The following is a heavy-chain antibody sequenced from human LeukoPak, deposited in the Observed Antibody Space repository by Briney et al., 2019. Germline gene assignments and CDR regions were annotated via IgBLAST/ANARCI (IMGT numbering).Heavy chain of an antibody. CDR1: GFTFDDYA. J-gene: IGHJ4*02. CDR2: ISWNSGSI. CDR3: AKEGGGYADY. V-gene: IGHV3-9*01. D-gene: IGHD5-12*01. Sequence: PGGSLRLSCAASGFTFDDYAMHWVRQAPGKGLEWVSGISWNSGSIGYADSVKGRLTISRDNAKNSLYLQMNSLRAEDTALYYCAKEGGGYADYWGQGTLVTVSS.